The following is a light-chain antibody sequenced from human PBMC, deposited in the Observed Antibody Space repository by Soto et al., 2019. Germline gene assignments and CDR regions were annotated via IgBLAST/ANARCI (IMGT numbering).Light chain of an antibody. CDR3: LQDYSCPLT. J-gene: IGKJ4*01. CDR1: QSISSW. Sequence: DIQMTQSQSSLFAYVGDRVTITCRASQSISSWLAWYQQKPGKAPKLLIYDASSMESGVPSRFSGSGSGTDFILTISSLQPEDFATYYCLQDYSCPLTFGGGTKVDIK. V-gene: IGKV1-5*01. CDR2: DAS.